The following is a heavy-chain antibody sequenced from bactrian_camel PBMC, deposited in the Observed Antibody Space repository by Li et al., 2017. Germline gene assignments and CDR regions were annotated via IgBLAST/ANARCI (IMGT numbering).Heavy chain of an antibody. CDR3: AAGPWSGTCDPQRSLPF. D-gene: IGHD6*01. V-gene: IGHV3S42*01. Sequence: VQLVESGGGSVQAGGSLRLSCVASGFTTSTYSMGWFRQAPGKRREGIAVLERYGATRVEDSVRGRFTISKDNAKKTLYLQMRGLKGEDAAIYYCAAGPWSGTCDPQRSLPFWGQGTQVTVS. CDR2: LERYGAT. CDR1: GFTTSTYS. J-gene: IGHJ4*01.